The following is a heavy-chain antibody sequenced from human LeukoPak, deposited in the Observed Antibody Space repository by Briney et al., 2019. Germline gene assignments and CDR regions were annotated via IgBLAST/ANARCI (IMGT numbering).Heavy chain of an antibody. Sequence: GASVKVSCKASGYTFTSYAMNWVRQAPGQGLEWMGWINTNTGNQTYAQGFTGRFVFSLDTSVSTAYLQISSLKAEDTAVYYCARDLQWLGSAEYFQHWGQGTLVTVSS. D-gene: IGHD6-19*01. V-gene: IGHV7-4-1*02. J-gene: IGHJ1*01. CDR3: ARDLQWLGSAEYFQH. CDR1: GYTFTSYA. CDR2: INTNTGNQ.